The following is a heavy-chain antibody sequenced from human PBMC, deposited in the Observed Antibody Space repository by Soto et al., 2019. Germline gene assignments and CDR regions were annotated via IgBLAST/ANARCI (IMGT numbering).Heavy chain of an antibody. D-gene: IGHD5-12*01. V-gene: IGHV3-13*01. CDR1: GFTFSSHD. Sequence: EVQLVESGGGLVQPGGSLRLSCVASGFTFSSHDMHWVRQVTGEGLEWVSGIGTAGGTNSAESVKGRFTISRENATNSLYLQMNSLRAGDTAVSYCAREVDDPGMWYFDLWGRGTLVTVSS. CDR2: IGTAGGT. J-gene: IGHJ2*01. CDR3: AREVDDPGMWYFDL.